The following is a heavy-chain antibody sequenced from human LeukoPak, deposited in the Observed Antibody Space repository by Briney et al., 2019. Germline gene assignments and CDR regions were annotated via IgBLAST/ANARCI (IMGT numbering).Heavy chain of an antibody. Sequence: PSETLSLTCAVYGGSFSGYYWSWIRQPPGKGLEWIGEINHSGSTNYNPSLKSRVTISVDTFKNQFSLKLSSVTAADTAVYYCARDLVGAVAGWDAFDIWGQGTMVTVSS. CDR1: GGSFSGYY. D-gene: IGHD6-19*01. V-gene: IGHV4-34*01. CDR3: ARDLVGAVAGWDAFDI. J-gene: IGHJ3*02. CDR2: INHSGST.